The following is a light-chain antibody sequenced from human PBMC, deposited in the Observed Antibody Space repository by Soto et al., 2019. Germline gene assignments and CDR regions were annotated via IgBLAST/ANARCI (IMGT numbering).Light chain of an antibody. V-gene: IGKV3-15*01. CDR2: GAS. Sequence: EIVMTQSPATLSVSPGERATLSCRASQSVSNNLAWYQQKPGQAPRLLIYGASTRATGIPDRFSGSGSGTEFTLTISSLQSEDFAVYYCQQYDNWPSLTFGRGTKVEIK. J-gene: IGKJ1*01. CDR3: QQYDNWPSLT. CDR1: QSVSNN.